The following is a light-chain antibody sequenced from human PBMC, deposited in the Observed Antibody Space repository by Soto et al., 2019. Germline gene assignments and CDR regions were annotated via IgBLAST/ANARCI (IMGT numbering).Light chain of an antibody. CDR1: QSVSSSY. Sequence: EIVLTQSPGTLSLSPGERATLSCRASQSVSSSYLAWYQQKPGQAPRLLIYGASNRATGIPDRFSGSGSGTEFTLTISSLQSEDFAVYFCQTVDKWPLFGQGTRLEIK. CDR2: GAS. J-gene: IGKJ5*01. V-gene: IGKV3-20*01. CDR3: QTVDKWPL.